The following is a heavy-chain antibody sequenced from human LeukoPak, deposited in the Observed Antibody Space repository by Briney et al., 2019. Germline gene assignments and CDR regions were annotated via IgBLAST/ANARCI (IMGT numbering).Heavy chain of an antibody. CDR2: IYTAGET. Sequence: PGGSLRLSCAASGFALRNYDIHWVRQTTGKGLEWVAAIYTAGETYYAGSVKGRFTISRDNAKNSLDLQMNSLRAGDTAVYYCARALLYDILSGHFHFDSWGKGSLVTVSS. CDR3: ARALLYDILSGHFHFDS. V-gene: IGHV3-13*01. D-gene: IGHD3-9*01. CDR1: GFALRNYD. J-gene: IGHJ4*02.